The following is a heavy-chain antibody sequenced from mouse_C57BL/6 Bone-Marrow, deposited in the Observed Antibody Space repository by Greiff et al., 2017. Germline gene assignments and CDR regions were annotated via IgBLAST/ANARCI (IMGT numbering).Heavy chain of an antibody. CDR1: GFNIKDDY. CDR2: IDPENGAT. CDR3: SRFLYARDY. Sequence: VQLKQSGAELVRPGASVKLSCTASGFNIKDDYMHWVKQRPEQGLEWIGWIDPENGATEYASKFQGKATITADTSSNTAYLQLSSLTSEDTAVYSSSRFLYARDYWGQGTTVTVSS. J-gene: IGHJ4*01. V-gene: IGHV14-4*01.